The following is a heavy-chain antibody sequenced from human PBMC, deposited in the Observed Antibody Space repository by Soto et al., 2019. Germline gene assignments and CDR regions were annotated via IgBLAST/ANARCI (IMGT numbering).Heavy chain of an antibody. V-gene: IGHV4-38-2*02. CDR2: VHYSGNT. CDR1: GYSISSGYH. Sequence: LSLTCTVSGYSISSGYHWAWTRQPPGKGLEWLGSVHYSGNTYYNPSLKSRPTISVDKSKNQFSLNLSSVTAADTAVYYCARQDRVVAEGRWFDPWGQGTLVTVSS. D-gene: IGHD2-15*01. CDR3: ARQDRVVAEGRWFDP. J-gene: IGHJ5*02.